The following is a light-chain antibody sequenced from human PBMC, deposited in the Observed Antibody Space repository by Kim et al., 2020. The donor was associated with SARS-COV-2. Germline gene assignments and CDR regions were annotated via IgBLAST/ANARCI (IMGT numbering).Light chain of an antibody. Sequence: PGQTASITCSGDKLGDKYACWYQQKPGQSPVLVIYQDSKRPSGIPERFSGSNSGNTATLTISGTQAMDEADYYCQAWDSSTAALVFGTGTKVTVL. V-gene: IGLV3-1*01. J-gene: IGLJ1*01. CDR3: QAWDSSTAALV. CDR1: KLGDKY. CDR2: QDS.